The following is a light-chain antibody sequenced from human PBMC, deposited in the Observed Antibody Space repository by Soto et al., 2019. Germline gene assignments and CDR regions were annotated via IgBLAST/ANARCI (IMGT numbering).Light chain of an antibody. CDR3: LSYGKV. Sequence: QSVLTQPPSASGSPGQSVTISCTGTSSDVGAYDYVSWYQQHPGKAPKLMIYEINKRPSGVPDRFSGSKSGNTASLTVSGLQAEDEAEYFCLSYGKVFGTGTKVTVL. CDR1: SSDVGAYDY. V-gene: IGLV2-8*01. CDR2: EIN. J-gene: IGLJ1*01.